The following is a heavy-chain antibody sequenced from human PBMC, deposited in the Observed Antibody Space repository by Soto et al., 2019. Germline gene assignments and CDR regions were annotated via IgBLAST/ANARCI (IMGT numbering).Heavy chain of an antibody. D-gene: IGHD2-21*02. V-gene: IGHV1-46*01. CDR3: AKYCGGDCRHFDA. J-gene: IGHJ4*02. CDR1: GYNFIAYY. Sequence: QVQLVQSGAEVKKPGSSVKLSCKASGYNFIAYYMYWVRQAPVQGPEWMGMINPSSGATNYAQKFQGRITVTRDTSTSTVYMELSSLRSEDAAVYYCAKYCGGDCRHFDAWGQGTLVTVSS. CDR2: INPSSGAT.